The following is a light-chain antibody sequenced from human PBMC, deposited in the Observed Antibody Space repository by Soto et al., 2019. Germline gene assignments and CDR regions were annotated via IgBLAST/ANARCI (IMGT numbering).Light chain of an antibody. CDR1: STDFVSYNR. J-gene: IGLJ1*01. Sequence: QSVLTQPPSVSGSPGQSVTISCTGTSTDFVSYNRVSWYQQPPGTAPKLIIYEASNRPSGVPDRFSGSKSGNTASLTISGLQAKDEADYYCSSYTSSSTPLYVFGTGTKVTVL. CDR3: SSYTSSSTPLYV. CDR2: EAS. V-gene: IGLV2-18*02.